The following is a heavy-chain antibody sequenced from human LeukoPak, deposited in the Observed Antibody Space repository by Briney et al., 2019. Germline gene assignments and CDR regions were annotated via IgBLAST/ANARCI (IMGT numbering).Heavy chain of an antibody. CDR2: MNPNSGNT. D-gene: IGHD3-16*01. V-gene: IGHV1-8*01. CDR1: GYTFTSYD. J-gene: IGHJ5*02. CDR3: ARDSYYDYVWGSYNWFDP. Sequence: ASATVSCTASGYTFTSYDINWVRQATGQGLEWMGWMNPNSGNTGYAQKFQGRVTMTRNTSISTAYMELSSLRSEDTAVYYCARDSYYDYVWGSYNWFDPWGQGTLVTVSS.